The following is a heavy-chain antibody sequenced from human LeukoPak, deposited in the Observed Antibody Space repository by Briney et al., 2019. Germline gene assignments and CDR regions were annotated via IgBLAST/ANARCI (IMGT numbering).Heavy chain of an antibody. Sequence: PGGSLRLSCAASGFTFSSYGMHWVRQAPGQGLEWVAFIRYDGSNKYYADSVKGRFTISRDNSKNTVYLQMNSLRAEDTAVYYCAKDRGNMGFAVDYWGQGTLVTVSS. D-gene: IGHD4-23*01. CDR1: GFTFSSYG. J-gene: IGHJ4*02. V-gene: IGHV3-30*02. CDR2: IRYDGSNK. CDR3: AKDRGNMGFAVDY.